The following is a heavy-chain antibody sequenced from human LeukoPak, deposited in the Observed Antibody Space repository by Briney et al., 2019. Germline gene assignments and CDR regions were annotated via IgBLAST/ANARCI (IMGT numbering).Heavy chain of an antibody. CDR3: AKNGLGAVVKTD. CDR2: INTNTGNP. Sequence: GASVKVSCKASGYTFTSYAMNWVRQAPGQGLEWMGWINTNTGNPTYAQGFTGRIVFSLDTSVSTAYLQISSLNAEDSAVYYCAKNGLGAVVKTDWGQGTLVTASS. J-gene: IGHJ4*02. D-gene: IGHD3-22*01. V-gene: IGHV7-4-1*02. CDR1: GYTFTSYA.